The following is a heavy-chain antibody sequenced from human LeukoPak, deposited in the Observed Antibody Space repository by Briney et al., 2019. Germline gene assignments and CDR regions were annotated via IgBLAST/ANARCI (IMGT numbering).Heavy chain of an antibody. D-gene: IGHD6-19*01. CDR1: GFTVSSNY. V-gene: IGHV3-66*01. Sequence: GGSLRLSCAASGFTVSSNYMSWVRQAPGKGLEWVSVICSGGSTYYADSVKGRFTISRDNSKNTLYLQMNSLRAEDTAVYYCARDSIVVAGTDYWGQGTLVTVSS. J-gene: IGHJ4*02. CDR3: ARDSIVVAGTDY. CDR2: ICSGGST.